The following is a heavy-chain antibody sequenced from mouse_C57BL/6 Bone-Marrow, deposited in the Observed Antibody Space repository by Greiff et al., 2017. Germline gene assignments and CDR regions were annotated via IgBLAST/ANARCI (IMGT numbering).Heavy chain of an antibody. Sequence: DVMLVESGGGLVKPGGSLKLSCAASGFTFSSYTMSWVRQTPEKRLEWVATISGGGGNTYYPDSVKGRFTISRDNAKNTLYLQMSSLRSEDTALYYCARHEGLWDGYYGWYFDVWGTGTTVTVSS. CDR3: ARHEGLWDGYYGWYFDV. CDR2: ISGGGGNT. CDR1: GFTFSSYT. V-gene: IGHV5-9*01. J-gene: IGHJ1*03. D-gene: IGHD2-3*01.